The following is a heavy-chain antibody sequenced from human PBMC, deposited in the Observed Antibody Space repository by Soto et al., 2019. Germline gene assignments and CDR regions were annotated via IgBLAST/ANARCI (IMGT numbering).Heavy chain of an antibody. CDR3: ARDRCSRTSCYYHSTMDV. V-gene: IGHV4-59*01. J-gene: IGHJ6*02. D-gene: IGHD2-2*01. Sequence: QVQLQESGPGLVKPSETLSLTCTVSGGSISSFYWSWIRQPPGKGLEWIGYLYYTGSANYNPSLKSRVNISVDTSKNQFSLKLSSVTAADTAVYYCARDRCSRTSCYYHSTMDVWGQGTTVTVSS. CDR2: LYYTGSA. CDR1: GGSISSFY.